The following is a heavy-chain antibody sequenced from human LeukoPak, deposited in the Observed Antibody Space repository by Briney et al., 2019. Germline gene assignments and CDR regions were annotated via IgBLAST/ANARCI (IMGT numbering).Heavy chain of an antibody. CDR2: IRYDGSNK. J-gene: IGHJ4*02. CDR3: ARDMAPQNIVATISDY. Sequence: GGSLRLSCAASGFTFSSYGMHWVRQAPGKGLEWVAFIRYDGSNKYYADSVKGRFTISRDNSKNTLYLQMNSLRAEDTAVYYCARDMAPQNIVATISDYWGQGTLVTVSS. D-gene: IGHD5-12*01. V-gene: IGHV3-30*02. CDR1: GFTFSSYG.